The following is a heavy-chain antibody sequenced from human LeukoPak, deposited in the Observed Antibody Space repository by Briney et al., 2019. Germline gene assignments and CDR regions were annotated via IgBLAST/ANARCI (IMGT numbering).Heavy chain of an antibody. CDR3: ARDLPTGYGSGAY. D-gene: IGHD3-10*01. CDR1: GEGDTLTNDY. CDR2: INISGGGT. Sequence: ASVKISCKPSGEGDTLTNDYMHWVRQAPGQGLEWMGVINISGGGTYYAQNFQGRVTMTRDTSTGTVDMELSSLRSEDTAVYYCARDLPTGYGSGAYWGQGTLVTVSS. V-gene: IGHV1-46*01. J-gene: IGHJ4*02.